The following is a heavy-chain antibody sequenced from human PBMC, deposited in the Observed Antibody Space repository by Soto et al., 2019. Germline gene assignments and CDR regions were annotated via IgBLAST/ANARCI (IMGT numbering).Heavy chain of an antibody. Sequence: GGSLRLSCAVSGFIISSHAMHWVRQAPGKGLEWVAVISYDGNNKFYADSVKGRFTISRDNSKNTLYLQMNSLRAEDTAVYYCARNGDSSDYRGWFDPWGQGTLVTVSS. D-gene: IGHD3-22*01. CDR2: ISYDGNNK. V-gene: IGHV3-30*03. CDR1: GFIISSHA. CDR3: ARNGDSSDYRGWFDP. J-gene: IGHJ5*02.